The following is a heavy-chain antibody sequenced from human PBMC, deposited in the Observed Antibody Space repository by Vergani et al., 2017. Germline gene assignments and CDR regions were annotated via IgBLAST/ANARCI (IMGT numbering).Heavy chain of an antibody. CDR1: GGTFSSYA. CDR2: IIPILGIA. CDR3: ASPYCTNGVCYNRRVEXFQH. Sequence: QVQLVQSGAEVKKPGSSVKVSCKASGGTFSSYAISWVRQAPGQGLEWMGRIIPILGIANYAQKFQGRVTITADKSTSTAYMELSSLRSEDTAVYYCASPYCTNGVCYNRRVEXFQHWGQGTLVTVSS. V-gene: IGHV1-69*04. J-gene: IGHJ1*01. D-gene: IGHD2-8*01.